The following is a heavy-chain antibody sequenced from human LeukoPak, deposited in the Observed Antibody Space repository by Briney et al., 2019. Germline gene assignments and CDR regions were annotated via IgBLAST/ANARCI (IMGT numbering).Heavy chain of an antibody. CDR3: ARGSLSSYSY. D-gene: IGHD3-16*02. J-gene: IGHJ4*02. V-gene: IGHV2-5*02. CDR2: IYWDDDK. Sequence: SGPTLVKPTQTLTLTCTFSGFSLSTSGVGVGWIRQPPGKALEWLALIYWDDDKRYSPSVKSRLTITKDTSRNQVVHTMTNMDPVDTGTYYCARGSLSSYSYWGQGALVSVSS. CDR1: GFSLSTSGVG.